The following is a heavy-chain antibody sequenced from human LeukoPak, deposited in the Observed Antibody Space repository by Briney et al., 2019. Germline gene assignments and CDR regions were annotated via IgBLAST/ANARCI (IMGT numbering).Heavy chain of an antibody. Sequence: LSLTCTVSGGSISSGGYYWSWIRQAPGKGLEWVSYISSSGSTIYYADSVKGRFTISRDNAKNSLYLQMNSLRAEDTAVYYCARCPDDAPLDYWGQGTLVTVSS. D-gene: IGHD3-3*01. CDR1: GGSISSGGYY. J-gene: IGHJ4*02. V-gene: IGHV3-11*01. CDR2: ISSSGSTI. CDR3: ARCPDDAPLDY.